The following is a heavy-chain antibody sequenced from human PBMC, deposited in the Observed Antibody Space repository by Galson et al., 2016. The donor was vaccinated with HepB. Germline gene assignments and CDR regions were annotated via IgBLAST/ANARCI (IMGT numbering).Heavy chain of an antibody. CDR2: IWYDGSNK. D-gene: IGHD4-11*01. CDR1: GFTFSSYG. V-gene: IGHV3-33*01. CDR3: ARGSNYFDYYYYGMDV. J-gene: IGHJ6*02. Sequence: SLRLFCAASGFTFSSYGMHWVRQAPGKGLEWVAVIWYDGSNKYYADSVKGRFTISRDNSKNTLYLQMNSLRAEDTAVYYCARGSNYFDYYYYGMDVWGQGTTVTVSS.